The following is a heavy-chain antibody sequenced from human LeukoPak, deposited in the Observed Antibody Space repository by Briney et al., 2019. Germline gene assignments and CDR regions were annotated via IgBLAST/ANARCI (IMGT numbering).Heavy chain of an antibody. J-gene: IGHJ4*02. D-gene: IGHD2-2*01. Sequence: SVKVSCKASGFTFTSTAVQWVRQARGQRLEWIGWILVGSGNTNYAQMFQERVTLTWDVSTSTAYMVLSSLRSEDTAIYYCASDPPYTSSSAWWGQGTLVTVPS. CDR1: GFTFTSTA. V-gene: IGHV1-58*01. CDR2: ILVGSGNT. CDR3: ASDPPYTSSSAW.